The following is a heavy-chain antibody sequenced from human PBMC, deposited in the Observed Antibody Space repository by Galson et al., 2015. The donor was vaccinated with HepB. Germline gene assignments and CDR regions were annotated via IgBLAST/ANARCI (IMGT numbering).Heavy chain of an antibody. CDR2: ISGSGGST. D-gene: IGHD3-22*01. V-gene: IGHV3-23*01. Sequence: SLRLSCAASGFTFSSYAMSWVRQAPGKGLEWVSAISGSGGSTYYADSVKGRFTISRDNSKNTLYLQMNSLRAEDTAVYYCAKGRVTFGGCYFCGMDVWGQGTTVTASS. J-gene: IGHJ6*02. CDR3: AKGRVTFGGCYFCGMDV. CDR1: GFTFSSYA.